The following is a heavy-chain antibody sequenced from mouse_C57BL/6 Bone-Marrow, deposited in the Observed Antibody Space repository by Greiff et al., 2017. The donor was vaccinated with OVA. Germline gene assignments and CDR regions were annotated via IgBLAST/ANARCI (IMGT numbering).Heavy chain of an antibody. Sequence: EVKLMESGGGLVQPGGSLKLSCAASGFTFSDYYMYWVRQTPEKRLEWVAYISNGGGSTYYPDTVKGRFTISRDNAKNTLYLQMSRLKSEDTAMDYCARHGLRRHFDVWGTGTTVTVSS. V-gene: IGHV5-12*01. CDR2: ISNGGGST. CDR1: GFTFSDYY. J-gene: IGHJ1*03. D-gene: IGHD2-2*01. CDR3: ARHGLRRHFDV.